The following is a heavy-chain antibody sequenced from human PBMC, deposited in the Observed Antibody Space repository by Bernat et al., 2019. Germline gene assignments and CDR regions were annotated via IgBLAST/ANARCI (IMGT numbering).Heavy chain of an antibody. D-gene: IGHD3-9*01. Sequence: QVQLVESGGGVVQPGRSLRLSCAASGFTFSSYGMHWVRQAPGKGLEWVAVIGYDGSNKYYADSVKGRFTISRDNSKNTLYLQMNSLRAEDTAVYYCARDLDYDILTGYDYWGQGTLVTVSS. J-gene: IGHJ4*02. CDR2: IGYDGSNK. V-gene: IGHV3-33*01. CDR1: GFTFSSYG. CDR3: ARDLDYDILTGYDY.